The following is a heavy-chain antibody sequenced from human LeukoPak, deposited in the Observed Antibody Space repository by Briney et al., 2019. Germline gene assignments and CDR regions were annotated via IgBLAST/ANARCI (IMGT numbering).Heavy chain of an antibody. CDR3: ARVSGDIVVVPAAFDP. J-gene: IGHJ5*02. Sequence: SETLSLTCTVSGGSVNDYYWSWIRQPPGKGLEWIGEINHSGSTNYNPSFKSRVTISVDTSKNQFSLKLSSVTAADTAVYYCARVSGDIVVVPAAFDPWGQGTLVTVSS. V-gene: IGHV4-34*01. D-gene: IGHD2-2*01. CDR1: GGSVNDYY. CDR2: INHSGST.